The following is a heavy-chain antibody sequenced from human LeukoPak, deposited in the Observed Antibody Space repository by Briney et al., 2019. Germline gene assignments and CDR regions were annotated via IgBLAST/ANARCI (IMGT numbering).Heavy chain of an antibody. CDR1: GFTFSSYS. J-gene: IGHJ4*02. V-gene: IGHV3-21*01. CDR3: ARIVRSYGYDY. CDR2: ISSSSSYI. Sequence: GGSLRLSCAASGFTFSSYSMTWVRQAPGKGLEWVSSISSSSSYIYYADSVKGRFTISRDNAKNSLYLQMNSLRAEDTAGYYCARIVRSYGYDYWGQGTLVTVSS. D-gene: IGHD5-18*01.